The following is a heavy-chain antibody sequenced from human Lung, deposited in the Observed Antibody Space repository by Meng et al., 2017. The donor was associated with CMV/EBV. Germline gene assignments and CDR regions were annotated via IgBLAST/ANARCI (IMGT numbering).Heavy chain of an antibody. CDR2: IHPSGHP. D-gene: IGHD6-19*01. CDR3: VKHSSDWSLDS. V-gene: IGHV1-18*01. J-gene: IGHJ4*02. CDR1: GYTYTDYQ. Sequence: ASVXVSCKASGYTYTDYQTDWVRPAPGQGLEWMGWIHPSGHPTYAQKFQGRVTMTIDTSTTTASMELRSLRSDDSALYYCVKHSSDWSLDSWGQGTLVTVSS.